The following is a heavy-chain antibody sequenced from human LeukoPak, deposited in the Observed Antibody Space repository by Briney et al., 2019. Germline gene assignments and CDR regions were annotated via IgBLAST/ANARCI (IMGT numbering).Heavy chain of an antibody. CDR1: GFTFSSYA. Sequence: PGGSLRLSCAASGFTFSSYAMSWVRQAPGKGLEWVSAISGSGGSKYYADSVKGRFTISRDNSKNTLYLQMNSLRAEDTAVYYCAKDLSARGPYGILTGQIFDYWGQGTLVTVSS. V-gene: IGHV3-23*01. D-gene: IGHD3-9*01. CDR2: ISGSGGSK. CDR3: AKDLSARGPYGILTGQIFDY. J-gene: IGHJ4*02.